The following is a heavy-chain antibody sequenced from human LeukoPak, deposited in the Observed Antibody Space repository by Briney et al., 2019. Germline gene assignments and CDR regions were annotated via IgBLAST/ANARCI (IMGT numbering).Heavy chain of an antibody. CDR3: DASDF. J-gene: IGHJ4*02. V-gene: IGHV3-23*01. CDR1: GFTFATYA. CDR2: ISETGGGT. Sequence: GGSLRLSCAASGFTFATYAMGWVRQTPGKGLEWVSTISETGGGTHYANSVRGRFTISRDNSKNTLYLQMNNLRAEDTAIYYCDASDFWGQGTLVTVSS.